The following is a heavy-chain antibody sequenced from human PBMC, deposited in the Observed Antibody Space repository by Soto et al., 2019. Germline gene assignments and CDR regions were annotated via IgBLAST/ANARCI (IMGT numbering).Heavy chain of an antibody. V-gene: IGHV4-34*01. CDR1: GGSFSGYY. Sequence: QVPLQQWGAGLLKPSETLSLTCAVYGGSFSGYYWSWIRQPPGKGLEWIGEINHSGSTNYNPSLKSRVTISVDTSKNQFSLKLSSVTAADTAVYYCARAPGRGYCSGGGCPGRWFDPWGQGTLVTVSS. D-gene: IGHD2-15*01. CDR2: INHSGST. CDR3: ARAPGRGYCSGGGCPGRWFDP. J-gene: IGHJ5*02.